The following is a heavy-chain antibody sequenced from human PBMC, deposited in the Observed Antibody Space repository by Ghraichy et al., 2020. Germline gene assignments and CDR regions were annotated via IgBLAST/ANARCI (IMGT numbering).Heavy chain of an antibody. CDR3: ANSGHYYDSSGYYPVYFDY. Sequence: GGSLRLSCAASGFTFSSYAMSWVRQAPGKGLEWVSAISGSGGSTYYADSVKGRFTISRDNSKNTLYLQMNSLRAEDTAVYYCANSGHYYDSSGYYPVYFDYWGQGTLVTVSS. D-gene: IGHD3-22*01. CDR1: GFTFSSYA. V-gene: IGHV3-23*01. CDR2: ISGSGGST. J-gene: IGHJ4*02.